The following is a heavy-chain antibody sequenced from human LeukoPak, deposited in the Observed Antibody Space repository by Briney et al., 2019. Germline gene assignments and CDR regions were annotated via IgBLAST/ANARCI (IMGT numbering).Heavy chain of an antibody. D-gene: IGHD6-19*01. CDR3: ARVYSSGWYADWYLDL. CDR2: IYYSGST. Sequence: SETLSLTCTVYGGSISSSSYYWSWIRQPPGKGLEWIGYIYYSGSTNYNPSLKSRVTISVDTSKNQFSLKLSSVTAADTAVYYCARVYSSGWYADWYLDLWGRGTLVTVSS. V-gene: IGHV4-61*01. J-gene: IGHJ2*01. CDR1: GGSISSSSYY.